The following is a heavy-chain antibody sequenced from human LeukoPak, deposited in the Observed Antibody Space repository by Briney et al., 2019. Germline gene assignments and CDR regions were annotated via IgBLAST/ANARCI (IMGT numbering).Heavy chain of an antibody. CDR2: IWYDGSNK. CDR3: ARDLSAASYYSDY. CDR1: GFTFSSYG. D-gene: IGHD2-2*01. V-gene: IGHV3-33*01. Sequence: PPGGSLRLSCAASGFTFSSYGMHWVRQAPGKGLEWVAVIWYDGSNKYYADSVKGRFTISRDNSKNTLYLQMNSLRAEDTAVYYCARDLSAASYYSDYWGQGTLVTVPS. J-gene: IGHJ4*02.